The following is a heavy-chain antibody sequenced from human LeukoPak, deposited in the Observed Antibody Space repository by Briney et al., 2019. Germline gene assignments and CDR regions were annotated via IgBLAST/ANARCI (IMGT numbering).Heavy chain of an antibody. D-gene: IGHD6-13*01. J-gene: IGHJ4*02. CDR3: VKDRSPIAAAGTY. Sequence: GGSLRLSCSASGFTFSSYAMHWVHQAPGKGLEYVSAISSNGGSTYYADSVKGRFTISRDNSKNTLYLQMSSLRAEDTAVYYCVKDRSPIAAAGTYWGQGTLVTVSS. CDR2: ISSNGGST. CDR1: GFTFSSYA. V-gene: IGHV3-64D*06.